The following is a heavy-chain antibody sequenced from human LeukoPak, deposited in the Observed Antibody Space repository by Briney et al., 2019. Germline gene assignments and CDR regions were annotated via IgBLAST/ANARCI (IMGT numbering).Heavy chain of an antibody. CDR3: ARAYSGYDFDY. CDR2: ISGTGST. V-gene: IGHV3-21*01. J-gene: IGHJ4*02. D-gene: IGHD5-12*01. Sequence: SGGSLRLSCAASGFTFSSYRMSWVRQVPGKGLEWVSGISGTGSTYYADSVKGRFTISRDNAQNALYLQMNSLRAEDTAVYYCARAYSGYDFDYWGQGTLVTVSS. CDR1: GFTFSSYR.